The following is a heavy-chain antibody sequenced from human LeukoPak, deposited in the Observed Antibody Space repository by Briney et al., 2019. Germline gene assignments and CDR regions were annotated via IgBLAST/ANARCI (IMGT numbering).Heavy chain of an antibody. CDR2: IYYSGST. CDR3: ARYGSGSYLWY. D-gene: IGHD3-10*01. Sequence: SETLSLTCNVSGGSISRSSYYWGWIRQPPGKGLEWIGSIYYSGSTFYNPSLKSRVTISVDTSKNQFSLKLSSVTAADTAVYYCARYGSGSYLWYWGQGTLVTVSS. CDR1: GGSISRSSYY. J-gene: IGHJ4*02. V-gene: IGHV4-39*01.